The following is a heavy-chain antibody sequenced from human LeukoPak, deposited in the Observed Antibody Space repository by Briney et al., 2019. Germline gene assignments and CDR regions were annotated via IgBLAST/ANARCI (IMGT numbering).Heavy chain of an antibody. J-gene: IGHJ5*02. Sequence: SQTLSLTCAISGDSVSSNSAASNWVRQSPWRGLEWLGRTYYRSKWYNDYAVSVKSRITINPDTSKNQFSLQLNSVTPEDTAVYYCARAGATLSMWFDPWGQGALVTAS. CDR1: GDSVSSNSAA. CDR3: ARAGATLSMWFDP. CDR2: TYYRSKWYN. D-gene: IGHD1-26*01. V-gene: IGHV6-1*01.